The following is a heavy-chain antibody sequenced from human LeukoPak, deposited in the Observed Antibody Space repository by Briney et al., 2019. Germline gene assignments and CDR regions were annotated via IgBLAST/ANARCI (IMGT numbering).Heavy chain of an antibody. CDR1: GYTFTGYY. CDR2: INPNNGDT. V-gene: IGHV1-2*02. D-gene: IGHD3/OR15-3a*01. CDR3: ARRGYEFSDLDD. J-gene: IGHJ4*02. Sequence: GASVKVSCKASGYTFTGYYMHWVRQAPGQGLEWMGWINPNNGDTNFAQKFQGRVAMTRDTSMNTVYMELSSLRSDDTAAYYCARRGYEFSDLDDWGQGTLVTVSS.